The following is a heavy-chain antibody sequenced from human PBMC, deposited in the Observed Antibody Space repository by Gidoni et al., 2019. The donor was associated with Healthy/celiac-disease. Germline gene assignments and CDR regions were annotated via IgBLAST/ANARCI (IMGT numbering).Heavy chain of an antibody. CDR3: ARSDGYEAHYFDY. CDR2: IYTSGST. V-gene: IGHV4-61*02. Sequence: QVQLQESGPGLVKPSQTLSLTCTVSGGSISSGSYYWSWIRQPAGKGLEWIGRIYTSGSTNYNPSLKSRVTISVDTSKNQFSLKLSSVTAADTAVYYCARSDGYEAHYFDYWGQGTLVTVSS. J-gene: IGHJ4*02. CDR1: GGSISSGSYY. D-gene: IGHD5-12*01.